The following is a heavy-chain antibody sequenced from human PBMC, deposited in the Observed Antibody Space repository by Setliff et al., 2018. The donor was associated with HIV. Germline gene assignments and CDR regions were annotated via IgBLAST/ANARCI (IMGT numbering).Heavy chain of an antibody. CDR2: IYWDDDK. Sequence: SGPTLVNPTQTLTLTCTFSGFSLSTSGVGVGWIRQPPGKALEWLAVIYWDDDKRYSPSLESRLTITRDTSKNQVVLTMTNMDLVDTATHFCAHIARIKMVRGVPNWFDSWGPGTLVTSPQ. D-gene: IGHD3-10*01. V-gene: IGHV2-5*02. CDR3: AHIARIKMVRGVPNWFDS. J-gene: IGHJ5*01. CDR1: GFSLSTSGVG.